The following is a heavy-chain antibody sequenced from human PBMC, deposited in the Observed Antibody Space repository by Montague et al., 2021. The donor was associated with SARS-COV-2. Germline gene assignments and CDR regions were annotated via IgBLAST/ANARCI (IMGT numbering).Heavy chain of an antibody. Sequence: ETPSLTCTVSGSSISSETHYWGWIRQPPGKGLEWIGSIFYSGSTYYNSSLKSRVSISVDTSKNQFSLRLRSVTAADTAVYYCASQPIPVTGSGEFDYWGPGTLVTVSS. CDR3: ASQPIPVTGSGEFDY. CDR1: GSSISSETHY. CDR2: IFYSGST. V-gene: IGHV4-39*01. D-gene: IGHD6-19*01. J-gene: IGHJ4*02.